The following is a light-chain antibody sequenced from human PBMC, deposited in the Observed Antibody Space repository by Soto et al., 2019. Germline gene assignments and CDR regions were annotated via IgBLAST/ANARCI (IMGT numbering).Light chain of an antibody. CDR1: QSVSKY. V-gene: IGKV3-11*01. CDR2: DAS. Sequence: EIVLTQSPATLSLSPGERATLSCRASQSVSKYLAWYQQKPGQAPRLLIYDASNRATGIPARFSGSGSGTDFTLTISSLEPEDFAVYYCQQRSNWPPGLTFGGGTKLEIK. J-gene: IGKJ4*01. CDR3: QQRSNWPPGLT.